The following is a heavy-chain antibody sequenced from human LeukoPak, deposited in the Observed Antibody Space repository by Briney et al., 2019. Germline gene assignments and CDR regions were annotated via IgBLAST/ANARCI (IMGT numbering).Heavy chain of an antibody. Sequence: SGTLSLTCAVPGGPTSSSTWGSWVRRPPGKGLEWIGEIYHSGSTNYNPSLKSRVTISVDKSKNQFSLKLNSVTAADTAVYYCARDPSLGYWGQGTLVTVSS. V-gene: IGHV4-4*02. CDR3: ARDPSLGY. CDR2: IYHSGST. CDR1: GGPTSSSTW. J-gene: IGHJ4*02. D-gene: IGHD3-16*01.